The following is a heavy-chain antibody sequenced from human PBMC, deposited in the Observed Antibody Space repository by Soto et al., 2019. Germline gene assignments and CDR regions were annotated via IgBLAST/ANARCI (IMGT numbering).Heavy chain of an antibody. Sequence: PGGSLRLACAASGFTFSSYSMNWVRQAPGKGLEWVSSISSSSSYIYYADSVKGRFTISRDNAKNSLYLQMHSLRAEDTAVYSYARVSAARIQVPTNLVPWGQGSLVTVSS. D-gene: IGHD5-18*01. J-gene: IGHJ5*02. CDR1: GFTFSSYS. CDR2: ISSSSSYI. CDR3: ARVSAARIQVPTNLVP. V-gene: IGHV3-21*01.